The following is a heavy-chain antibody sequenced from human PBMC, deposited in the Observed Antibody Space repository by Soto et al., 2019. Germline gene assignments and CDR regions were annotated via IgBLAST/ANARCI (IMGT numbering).Heavy chain of an antibody. CDR1: GFSFSDYY. CDR2: ITSRSDYT. V-gene: IGHV3-11*05. J-gene: IGHJ6*02. CDR3: ARENYYAMDV. Sequence: QVQLLESGGGLVRPGGSLRLSCAASGFSFSDYYMTWIRQAPGKGLEWVSYITSRSDYTNYADSVKGRFTISRDNAKNSLYLQMNSLRDEDTAVYYWARENYYAMDVWGQGTTVTVSS.